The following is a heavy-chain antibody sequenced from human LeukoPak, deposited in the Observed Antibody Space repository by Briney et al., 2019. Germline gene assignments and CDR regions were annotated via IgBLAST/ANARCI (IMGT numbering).Heavy chain of an antibody. CDR2: ISEDGGDT. J-gene: IGHJ4*02. CDR1: GFTFDDYA. D-gene: IGHD1-14*01. V-gene: IGHV3-43*02. CDR3: AKDKTRGPGDY. Sequence: PGGSLRLSCAASGFTFDDYAMHWVRHTPGKGLECVSLISEDGGDTWYADSVRGRFTISRDNSKYSLYLQMNSLRIEDTAFYYCAKDKTRGPGDYWGQGTLVTVSS.